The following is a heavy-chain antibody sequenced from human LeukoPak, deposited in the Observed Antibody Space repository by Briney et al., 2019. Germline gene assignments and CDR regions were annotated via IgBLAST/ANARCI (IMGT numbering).Heavy chain of an antibody. CDR1: GFTFSSYA. CDR3: ARDIQRWAFDI. V-gene: IGHV3-48*03. D-gene: IGHD5-18*01. CDR2: INGGGTTI. Sequence: GGSLRLSCVVSGFTFSSYAMSWVRQAPGKGLEWISYINGGGTTIYYADSVQGRFTFSRDNAKNSLYLQMDSLRADDMAVYYCARDIQRWAFDIWGQGTMVTVSS. J-gene: IGHJ3*02.